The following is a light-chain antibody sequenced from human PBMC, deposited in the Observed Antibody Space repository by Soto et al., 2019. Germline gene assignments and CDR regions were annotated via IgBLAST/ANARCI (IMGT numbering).Light chain of an antibody. CDR2: GAS. V-gene: IGKV3-15*01. CDR3: QQYNNWPLA. Sequence: EIVMTQSPASLSVSPGERATLSCRASQSVSNNLAWFQQKPGQAPRLLMYGASTRATDIPARFSGSGSGTEFTLTISSLQSEDFAMYYCQQYNNWPLAFGGGTKVEIK. J-gene: IGKJ4*01. CDR1: QSVSNN.